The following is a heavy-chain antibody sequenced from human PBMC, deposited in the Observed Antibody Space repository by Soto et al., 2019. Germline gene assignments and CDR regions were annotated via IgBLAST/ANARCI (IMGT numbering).Heavy chain of an antibody. J-gene: IGHJ5*02. CDR1: GGTFSSYS. CDR3: ARGIPLLHHCFDP. V-gene: IGHV1-69*06. D-gene: IGHD2-21*01. CDR2: IIPIFGTA. Sequence: SAKVTCEASGGTFSSYSLSWVRQAPGQGLEWMGGIIPIFGTANYAQKFQGRVTITADKSTSTAYMELSSLRSEDTAVYSRARGIPLLHHCFDPWGQGTPVTVS.